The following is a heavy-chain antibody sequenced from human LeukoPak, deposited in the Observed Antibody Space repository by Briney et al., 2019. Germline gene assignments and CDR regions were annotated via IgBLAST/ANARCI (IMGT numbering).Heavy chain of an antibody. CDR1: GYTFTGYY. CDR3: ARALGYCSSTSCYPDDY. D-gene: IGHD2-2*01. V-gene: IGHV1-2*06. Sequence: GASVKVSCKASGYTFTGYYMHWVRQAPGQGLEWMGRINPNSGGTNYAQKSQGRVTMTRDTSISTAYMELSRLRSDDTAVYYCARALGYCSSTSCYPDDYWGQGTLVTVSS. J-gene: IGHJ4*02. CDR2: INPNSGGT.